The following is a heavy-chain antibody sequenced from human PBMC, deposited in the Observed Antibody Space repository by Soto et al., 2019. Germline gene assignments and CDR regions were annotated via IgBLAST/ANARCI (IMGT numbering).Heavy chain of an antibody. V-gene: IGHV1-46*01. D-gene: IGHD3-10*01. J-gene: IGHJ3*01. CDR1: GYTFTKHY. CDR2: INPGNASP. Sequence: QVQLAQSGAEVKKPGASVKVSCQASGYTFTKHYMHWVRQAPGQGLEWMGVINPGNASPGYAQKFQGRVTVTSNTSTSTVCMELTSLPSDDTAVYYCAKGSASGSGGTGVLNVWGQGTMVTVSS. CDR3: AKGSASGSGGTGVLNV.